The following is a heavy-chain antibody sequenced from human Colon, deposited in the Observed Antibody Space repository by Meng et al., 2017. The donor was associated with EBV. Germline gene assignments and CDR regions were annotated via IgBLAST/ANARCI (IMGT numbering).Heavy chain of an antibody. V-gene: IGHV3-23*01. CDR2: ITSSGDAT. D-gene: IGHD6-19*01. J-gene: IGHJ4*02. CDR3: AKRPAVPASYYFDY. Sequence: EVQVLESGGGLVQPGXXXXLSCAAFGFTFSNFGMSWVRQAPGKGLEWVSTITSSGDATYYADSVKGRFTVSRDNSKNTLYLQMNSLRAEDTAVYYCAKRPAVPASYYFDYWGQGTLVTVSS. CDR1: GFTFSNFG.